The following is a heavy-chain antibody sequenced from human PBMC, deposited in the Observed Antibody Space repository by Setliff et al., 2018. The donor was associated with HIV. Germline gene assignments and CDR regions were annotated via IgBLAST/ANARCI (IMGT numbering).Heavy chain of an antibody. Sequence: PSETLSLTCIVAGGSIGSHYWSWIRQPPGKGLEWIEEINHSGSTNYNMSLWSRVTISLDASRNQFSLELISVTAADTAVYYCAGGPGTTSIDYWAQGTLVTVSS. CDR1: GGSIGSHY. CDR2: INHSGST. D-gene: IGHD1-26*01. CDR3: AGGPGTTSIDY. V-gene: IGHV4-34*01. J-gene: IGHJ4*02.